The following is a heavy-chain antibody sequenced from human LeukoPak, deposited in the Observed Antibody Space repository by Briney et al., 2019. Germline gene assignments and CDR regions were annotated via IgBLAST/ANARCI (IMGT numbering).Heavy chain of an antibody. Sequence: SETLSLTCAVYGGSFSAYYWSWIRQPPGKGLEWLGEINHSGSTNYNPSLKSRVTISVDTSKNQFSLKVSSVTAADTAVYYCARVGWYDHYFDYWGQGTLVTVSS. D-gene: IGHD6-19*01. CDR3: ARVGWYDHYFDY. V-gene: IGHV4-34*01. CDR2: INHSGST. J-gene: IGHJ4*02. CDR1: GGSFSAYY.